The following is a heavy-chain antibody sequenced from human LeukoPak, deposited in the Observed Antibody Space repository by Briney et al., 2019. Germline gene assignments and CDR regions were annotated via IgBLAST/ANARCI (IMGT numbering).Heavy chain of an antibody. J-gene: IGHJ3*01. CDR2: MNSDGTSI. CDR3: ARSQGGVFDV. D-gene: IGHD2-8*02. V-gene: IGHV3-74*01. CDR1: GFTFTNYW. Sequence: GGSLRLSCVVSGFTFTNYWMHWVRHVPGKGLVWVARMNSDGTSIIHADSVKGRFTISRDNAENTLYLQMNSLRPEDTALYYCARSQGGVFDVWGQGTMVIVSS.